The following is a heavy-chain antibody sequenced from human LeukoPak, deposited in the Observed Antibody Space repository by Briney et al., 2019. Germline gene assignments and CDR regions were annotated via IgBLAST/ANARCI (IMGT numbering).Heavy chain of an antibody. J-gene: IGHJ5*02. D-gene: IGHD6-6*01. CDR1: GGSISSSYYY. CDR2: IYYSGST. V-gene: IGHV4-39*07. Sequence: SETLSLTCTVSGGSISSSYYYWGWIRQPPGKGLEWIGSIYYSGSTYYNPSLKSRVTISVDTSKNQFSLKLSSVTAADTAVYYCARQREVAAQNWFDPWGQGTLVTVSS. CDR3: ARQREVAAQNWFDP.